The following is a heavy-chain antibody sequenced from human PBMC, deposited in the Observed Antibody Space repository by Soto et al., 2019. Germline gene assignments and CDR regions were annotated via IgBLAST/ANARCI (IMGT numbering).Heavy chain of an antibody. CDR3: ASGKTQMTQDRMGFYYYMDV. D-gene: IGHD1-26*01. Sequence: QVQLVQSGAEVKKPGSSVKISCTASGDTFNDRTFTWVRRAPVQCLEWMGRVIPLLDASNYEEKFQDRVTITADKSTNPAYMELSGLKSEDSAIYYCASGKTQMTQDRMGFYYYMDVWGKGTTVTVSS. V-gene: IGHV1-69*08. CDR1: GDTFNDRT. J-gene: IGHJ6*03. CDR2: VIPLLDAS.